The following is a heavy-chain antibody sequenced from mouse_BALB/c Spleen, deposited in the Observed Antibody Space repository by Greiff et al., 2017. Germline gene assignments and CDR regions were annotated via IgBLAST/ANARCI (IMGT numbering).Heavy chain of an antibody. J-gene: IGHJ2*01. CDR2: ISSGSSTI. CDR1: GFTFSSFG. CDR3: ARSNYYGSSYRYYFDY. V-gene: IGHV5-17*02. Sequence: EVQVVESGGGLVQPGGSRKLSCAASGFTFSSFGMHWVRQAPEKGLEWVAYISSGSSTIYYADTVKGRFTISRDNPKNTLFLQMTSLRSEDTAMYYCARSNYYGSSYRYYFDYWGQGTTLTVSS. D-gene: IGHD1-1*01.